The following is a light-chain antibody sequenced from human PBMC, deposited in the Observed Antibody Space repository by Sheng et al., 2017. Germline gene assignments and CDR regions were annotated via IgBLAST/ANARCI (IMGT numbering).Light chain of an antibody. CDR2: EAS. CDR3: QQYDGYSQYS. CDR1: QSISSW. Sequence: DIQMTQSPSTLSASIGDRVTITCRASQSISSWLAWYQQKPGKAPKLLIYEASSLESGVPSRFSGTGSGTEFTLSIYSLQPDDSATHYCQQYDGYSQYSFGQGTKLEIK. V-gene: IGKV1-5*03. J-gene: IGKJ2*03.